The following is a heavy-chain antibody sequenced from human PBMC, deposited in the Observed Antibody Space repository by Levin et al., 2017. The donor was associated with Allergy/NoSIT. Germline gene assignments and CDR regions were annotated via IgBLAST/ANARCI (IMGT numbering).Heavy chain of an antibody. Sequence: SETLSLTCTVSGGSISSSSYYWGWIRQPPGKGLEWIGSIYYSGSTYYNPSLKSRVTISVDTSKNQFSLKLSSVTAADTAVYYCASQDLEWLLGVYFDYWGQGTLVTVSS. CDR1: GGSISSSSYY. CDR2: IYYSGST. V-gene: IGHV4-39*01. J-gene: IGHJ4*02. D-gene: IGHD3-3*01. CDR3: ASQDLEWLLGVYFDY.